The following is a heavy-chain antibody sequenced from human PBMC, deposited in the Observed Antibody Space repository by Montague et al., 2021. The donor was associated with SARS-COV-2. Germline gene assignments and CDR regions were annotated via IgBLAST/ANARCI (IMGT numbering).Heavy chain of an antibody. CDR1: GGSVSSGSYY. CDR3: ARGARQGYGFRLGSFDS. V-gene: IGHV4-39*07. Sequence: SETLSLTCTVSGGSVSSGSYYWSWIRQPPGKGLEWIGEINHSGSTNYNPSLKSRVTMSVDTSKNQFSLKLSSVTAADTAVYYCARGARQGYGFRLGSFDSWGQGTLVTVSP. CDR2: INHSGST. J-gene: IGHJ4*02. D-gene: IGHD3-10*01.